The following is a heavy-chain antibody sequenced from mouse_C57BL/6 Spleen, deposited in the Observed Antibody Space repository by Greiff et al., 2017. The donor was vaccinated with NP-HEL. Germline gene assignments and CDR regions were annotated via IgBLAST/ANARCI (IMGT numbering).Heavy chain of an antibody. J-gene: IGHJ3*01. D-gene: IGHD1-1*01. CDR3: AYYYGSSYAWFAY. Sequence: QVQLQQPGAELVKPGASVQLSCKASGYTFTSYWMHWVKQRPGQGLEWIGMIHPNSGSTNYNEKFKSKATLTVDKSSSTAYMQLSSLTSEDSAVYYCAYYYGSSYAWFAYWGQGTLVTVSA. V-gene: IGHV1-64*01. CDR1: GYTFTSYW. CDR2: IHPNSGST.